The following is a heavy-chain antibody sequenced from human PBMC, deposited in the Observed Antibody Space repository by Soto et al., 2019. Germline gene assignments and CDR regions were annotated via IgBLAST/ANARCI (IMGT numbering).Heavy chain of an antibody. D-gene: IGHD5-18*01. CDR1: GFTFSSYA. Sequence: GGSLRLSCAASGFTFSSYAMSWVRQAPGKGLEWVSAISGSGGSTYYGDSVKGRFTITKDNSKNTLYLQMNNLRAEDTAVYYCAKEVTGASYGYDLFDYWGQGTLVTVSS. V-gene: IGHV3-23*01. CDR3: AKEVTGASYGYDLFDY. CDR2: ISGSGGST. J-gene: IGHJ4*02.